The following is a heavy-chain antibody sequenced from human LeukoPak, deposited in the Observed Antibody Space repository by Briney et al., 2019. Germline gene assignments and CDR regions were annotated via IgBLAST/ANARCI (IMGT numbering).Heavy chain of an antibody. Sequence: SETLSLTCTVSGGSISSYSWSWIRQSPGKGLEWIGYISYTGSTNYNPSLKSRVTISVDTSKNQFSLKLSSVTAADTAVYYRARGSGPYNYWGQGTLVTVSS. CDR2: ISYTGST. CDR3: ARGSGPYNY. D-gene: IGHD3-10*01. V-gene: IGHV4-59*01. J-gene: IGHJ4*02. CDR1: GGSISSYS.